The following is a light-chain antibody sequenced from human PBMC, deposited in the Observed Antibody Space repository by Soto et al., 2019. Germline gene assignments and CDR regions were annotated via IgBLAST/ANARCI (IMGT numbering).Light chain of an antibody. CDR1: QSVTNS. Sequence: EIVLTQSPATLSLSPGERATLSCRASQSVTNSLDWYQQKGGQAPRLLIYDASNSATGIPARFSGSGSGTDFTLTTCGLEPEDFAVYYGQQRSNWPPWTFGQRTKVEVK. V-gene: IGKV3-11*01. J-gene: IGKJ1*01. CDR2: DAS. CDR3: QQRSNWPPWT.